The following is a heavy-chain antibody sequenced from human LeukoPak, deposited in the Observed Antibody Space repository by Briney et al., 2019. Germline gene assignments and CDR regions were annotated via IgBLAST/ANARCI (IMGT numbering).Heavy chain of an antibody. V-gene: IGHV3-74*01. D-gene: IGHD3-10*01. Sequence: GGSLRLSCEASGFTFSSSWMHWVRQAPEKGLGWVSRINSDGSSTSYADSVKGRFTISRDNAKNTLYLQMNSLRAEDTAVYYCARDRAWFGEFYFDYGGQGTLVTVSS. CDR3: ARDRAWFGEFYFDY. CDR1: GFTFSSSW. J-gene: IGHJ4*02. CDR2: INSDGSST.